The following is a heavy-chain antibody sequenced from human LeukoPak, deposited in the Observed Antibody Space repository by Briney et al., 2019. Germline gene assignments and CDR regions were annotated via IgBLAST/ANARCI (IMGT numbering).Heavy chain of an antibody. Sequence: SGGSLRLSCAASGFTFSTYSMNWVRQAPGKGLEWVSYISSSSSTIYYADSVKGRFTISRDNAKNSLYLQMNSLRAEDTAVYYCAKDRPYYYDSSGYYTDYWGQGTLVTVSS. D-gene: IGHD3-22*01. CDR3: AKDRPYYYDSSGYYTDY. CDR1: GFTFSTYS. J-gene: IGHJ4*02. V-gene: IGHV3-48*01. CDR2: ISSSSSTI.